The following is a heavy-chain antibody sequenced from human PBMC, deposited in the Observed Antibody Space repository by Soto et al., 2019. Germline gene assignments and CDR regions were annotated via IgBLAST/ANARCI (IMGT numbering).Heavy chain of an antibody. J-gene: IGHJ4*02. D-gene: IGHD6-19*01. CDR3: GSGAVAGNFDY. V-gene: IGHV3-74*01. Sequence: EVQLVESGGGLVQPGGSLRLSCAASGFTFSSYWMHWVRQAPGKGLVWVSRINSDGSSTSYADSVKGRFTISRDNAKNTLYLQMNSLSAEDTAVYYCGSGAVAGNFDYWGQGTLVTVSS. CDR2: INSDGSST. CDR1: GFTFSSYW.